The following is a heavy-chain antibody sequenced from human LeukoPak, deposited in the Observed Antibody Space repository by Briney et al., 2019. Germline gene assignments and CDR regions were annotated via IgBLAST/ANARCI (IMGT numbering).Heavy chain of an antibody. J-gene: IGHJ3*02. CDR3: AREYSSGSRGSAFDI. Sequence: GGSLRLSCAASGFTFSSYAMHWVRQAPGKGLEWVAVISYDGSNKYYADSVKGRFTISRDNSKNSLYLQMNSLRAEDTAVYYCAREYSSGSRGSAFDIWGQGTMVTVSS. D-gene: IGHD6-19*01. CDR1: GFTFSSYA. CDR2: ISYDGSNK. V-gene: IGHV3-30-3*01.